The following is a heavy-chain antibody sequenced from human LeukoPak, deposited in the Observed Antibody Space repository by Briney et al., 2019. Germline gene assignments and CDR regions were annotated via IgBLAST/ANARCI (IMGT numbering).Heavy chain of an antibody. Sequence: GGSLRLSCAASGFTFSSYAMSWVRQPPGKGLEWVSAISGIGGSTYYADSVKGRFTISRDNSKNTLYLQMNSLRAEDTAVYYCAITHYDSKRLLLLGWFDPWGQGTLVTVSS. CDR3: AITHYDSKRLLLLGWFDP. CDR1: GFTFSSYA. V-gene: IGHV3-23*01. D-gene: IGHD3-22*01. J-gene: IGHJ5*02. CDR2: ISGIGGST.